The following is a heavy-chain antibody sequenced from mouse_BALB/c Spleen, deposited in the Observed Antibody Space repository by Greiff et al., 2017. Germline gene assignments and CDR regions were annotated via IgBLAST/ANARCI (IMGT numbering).Heavy chain of an antibody. CDR2: IYPGDGDT. V-gene: IGHV1-87*01. Sequence: QVQLQQSGAELARPGASVKLSCKASGYTFTSYWMQWVKQRPGQGLEWIGAIYPGDGDTRYTQKFKGKATLTADKSSSTAYMQLSSLASEDSAVYYCAKRNYYGSRAMDNRGQGASDTVS. CDR1: GYTFTSYW. CDR3: AKRNYYGSRAMDN. D-gene: IGHD1-1*01. J-gene: IGHJ4*01.